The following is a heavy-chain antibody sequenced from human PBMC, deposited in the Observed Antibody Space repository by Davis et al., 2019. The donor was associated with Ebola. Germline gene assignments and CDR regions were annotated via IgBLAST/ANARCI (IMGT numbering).Heavy chain of an antibody. V-gene: IGHV4-38-2*01. J-gene: IGHJ5*02. CDR3: VRVGGGFSLVDT. CDR1: GYSISSGYY. D-gene: IGHD4-23*01. CDR2: LYHSGAT. Sequence: MPGGSLRLSCAVSGYSISSGYYWGWIRQPPGKGLEYIGSLYHSGATDYNPSLRSRVTISVDMSKNQFSLKLSSVTAADTALYYCVRVGGGFSLVDTWGQGTLVTVSS.